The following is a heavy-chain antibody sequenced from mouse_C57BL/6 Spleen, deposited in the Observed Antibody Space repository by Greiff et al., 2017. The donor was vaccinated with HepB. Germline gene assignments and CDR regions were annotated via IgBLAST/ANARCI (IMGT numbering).Heavy chain of an antibody. V-gene: IGHV2-2*01. CDR1: GFSFTSYG. Sequence: VKLVESGPGLVQPSQRLSITCTVSGFSFTSYGVHWVRQSPGKGLEWLGVIWSGGSTDYNAAFISRLSISKDNSKSQVFFKMNSLQADDTAIYYCASPYYSNQGWFAYWGQGTLVTVSA. CDR2: IWSGGST. D-gene: IGHD2-5*01. CDR3: ASPYYSNQGWFAY. J-gene: IGHJ3*01.